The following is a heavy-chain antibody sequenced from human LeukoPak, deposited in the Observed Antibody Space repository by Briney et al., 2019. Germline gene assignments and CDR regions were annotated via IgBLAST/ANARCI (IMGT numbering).Heavy chain of an antibody. CDR1: GFSLSTSGVC. V-gene: IGHV2-70*01. J-gene: IGHJ4*02. CDR3: AQTTYFYDSSGRIDY. D-gene: IGHD3-22*01. CDR2: IDWDDDK. Sequence: SGPTLVNPTQTLTLTCTFSGFSLSTSGVCVSWIRQPPGKALEWLALIDWDDDKYYSTSLKTRLTSSKDTSKNQVVLTLTNMDPVDTATYYCAQTTYFYDSSGRIDYWGQGTLVTVSS.